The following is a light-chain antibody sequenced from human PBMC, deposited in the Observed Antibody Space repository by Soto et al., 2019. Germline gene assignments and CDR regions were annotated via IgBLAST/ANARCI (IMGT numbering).Light chain of an antibody. V-gene: IGLV2-14*01. CDR2: EVT. CDR1: NSDIGAYDY. CDR3: GSYASATLI. J-gene: IGLJ2*01. Sequence: QSVLTQPASVSGSPGQSSTISCTGSNSDIGAYDYVSWYQQHPGKPPTLLIYEVTFRPSGVPNRFSGSKSGNPATLTISGHLTEDEADYSCGSYASATLIVGGGTKLTVX.